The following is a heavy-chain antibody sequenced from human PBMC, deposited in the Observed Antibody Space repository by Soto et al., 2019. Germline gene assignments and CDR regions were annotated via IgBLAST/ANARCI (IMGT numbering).Heavy chain of an antibody. V-gene: IGHV6-1*01. Sequence: SQTLSLTGAISGDSVSSNSAAWNWLRQSPSRGLEWLGRTYYRSKWSNDYALSVKGRITINPDTSKNQFSLQLNSLTPEDTAVYYCARGYAFDIWGQGTMVTVSS. CDR2: TYYRSKWSN. J-gene: IGHJ3*02. CDR1: GDSVSSNSAA. CDR3: ARGYAFDI.